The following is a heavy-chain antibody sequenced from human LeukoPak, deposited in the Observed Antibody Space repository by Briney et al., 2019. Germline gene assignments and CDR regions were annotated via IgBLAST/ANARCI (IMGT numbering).Heavy chain of an antibody. CDR3: ARGNYYDSSGYYLEGDY. V-gene: IGHV3-7*01. CDR1: GFTFSSYW. J-gene: IGHJ4*02. CDR2: IKQDGSEK. D-gene: IGHD3-22*01. Sequence: PGGSLRLSCAASGFTFSSYWMSWVRQAPGKGLEWVANIKQDGSEKYYVDSVKGRFTISRGNAKNSLYLQMNSLRAEDTAVYYCARGNYYDSSGYYLEGDYWGQGTLVTVSS.